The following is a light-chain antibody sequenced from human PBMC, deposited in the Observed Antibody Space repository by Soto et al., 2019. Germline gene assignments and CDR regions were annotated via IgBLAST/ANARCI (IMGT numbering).Light chain of an antibody. Sequence: VMTKSPATLSVSPGERATLSCRASHSVSNKLAFYQHRPGQAPRLLIFRASSRASGIPARFSGSGFGTEFTLTISSLQSEDFALYYCQQYNSWPPITFGQGTRLAIK. CDR3: QQYNSWPPIT. J-gene: IGKJ5*01. V-gene: IGKV3-15*01. CDR1: HSVSNK. CDR2: RAS.